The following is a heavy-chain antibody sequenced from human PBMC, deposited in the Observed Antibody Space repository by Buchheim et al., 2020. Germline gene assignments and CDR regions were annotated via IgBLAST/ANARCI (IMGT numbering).Heavy chain of an antibody. Sequence: EVQLVESGGGLVKPGGSLRLSCAASGFTFSSYSMNWVRQAPGKGLEWVSSISSSSSYIYYADSVKGRFTISRDNAKNSLYLQMNSLRAEDTAVYYCARDLGEAAAGTLWGYYYYYYGMDVWGQGTT. V-gene: IGHV3-21*01. J-gene: IGHJ6*02. CDR1: GFTFSSYS. CDR2: ISSSSSYI. D-gene: IGHD6-13*01. CDR3: ARDLGEAAAGTLWGYYYYYYGMDV.